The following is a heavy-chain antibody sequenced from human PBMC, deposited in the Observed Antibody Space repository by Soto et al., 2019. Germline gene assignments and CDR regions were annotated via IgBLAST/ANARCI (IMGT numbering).Heavy chain of an antibody. CDR1: GGSIDSYY. CDR2: IFYNGKT. D-gene: IGHD3-10*01. J-gene: IGHJ5*02. V-gene: IGHV4-59*01. Sequence: PSETLSLTCTVSGGSIDSYYWSWIRQPPGKGLEWIGYIFYNGKTNYSPSLKSRVTISVDTSKNQFSLKLSSVTAADTAVYYWERGGILSGGNWSAPWGQGTLVPVSS. CDR3: ERGGILSGGNWSAP.